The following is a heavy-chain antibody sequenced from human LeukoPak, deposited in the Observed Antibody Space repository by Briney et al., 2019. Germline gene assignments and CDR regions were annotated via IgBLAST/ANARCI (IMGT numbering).Heavy chain of an antibody. V-gene: IGHV3-23*01. CDR1: GFTFSNYG. CDR2: ISGGGSAT. CDR3: AGGAGVYYYGMDV. Sequence: GGSLRLSCAASGFTFSNYGLSWVRQAPGKGLEWVSAISGGGSATYYADSVKGRFTISRDNSKNTLFLQMNTLRVDDTAVYYSAGGAGVYYYGMDVWGQGTSVTVSS. J-gene: IGHJ6*02.